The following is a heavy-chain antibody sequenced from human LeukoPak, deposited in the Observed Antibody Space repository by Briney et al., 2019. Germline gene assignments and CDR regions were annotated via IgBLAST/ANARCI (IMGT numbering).Heavy chain of an antibody. D-gene: IGHD4-11*01. V-gene: IGHV3-48*04. CDR2: ITSDSTTM. CDR3: ARDQTSSH. CDR1: GFTFSSYS. Sequence: GGSLRLSCAASGFTFSSYSMNWVRQAPGQGLEWVSYITSDSTTMFYADSVKGRFTASRDNAKNSLYLQMNSLRAEDTAVYYCARDQTSSHWGQGTLVTVSS. J-gene: IGHJ4*02.